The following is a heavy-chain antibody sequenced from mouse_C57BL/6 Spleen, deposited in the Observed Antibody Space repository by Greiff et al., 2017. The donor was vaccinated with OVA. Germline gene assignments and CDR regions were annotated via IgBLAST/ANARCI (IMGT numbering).Heavy chain of an antibody. D-gene: IGHD1-1*01. J-gene: IGHJ1*03. Sequence: EVMLVESGAELVKPGASVKLSCTASGFNIKDYYMHWVKQRTEQGLEWIGRIDPEDGETKYAPKFQGKATITADTSSNTAYLQLSSLTSEDTAVYYCARWIYYGSSYAGDWYFDVWGTGTTVTVSS. CDR2: IDPEDGET. CDR3: ARWIYYGSSYAGDWYFDV. V-gene: IGHV14-2*01. CDR1: GFNIKDYY.